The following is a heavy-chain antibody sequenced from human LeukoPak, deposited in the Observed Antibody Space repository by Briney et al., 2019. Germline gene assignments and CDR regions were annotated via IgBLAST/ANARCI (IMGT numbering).Heavy chain of an antibody. CDR1: GYSFTSYW. CDR3: ARRDCSGGSCYSIY. CDR2: IYPGDSDT. J-gene: IGHJ4*02. D-gene: IGHD2-15*01. Sequence: GESLKISCKGSGYSFTSYWIGWGRQKPGKGLEWMGMIYPGDSDTIYSPSFQGQVTISDDKSISTGYLQWGSLKASDTAMYYCARRDCSGGSCYSIYWGQGTLVTVSS. V-gene: IGHV5-51*01.